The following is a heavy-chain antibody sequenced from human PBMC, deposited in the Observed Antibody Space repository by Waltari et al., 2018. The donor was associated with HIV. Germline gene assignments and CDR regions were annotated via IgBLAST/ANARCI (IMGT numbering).Heavy chain of an antibody. CDR3: AKDGQFAAP. CDR2: ISWNSGSI. J-gene: IGHJ5*02. Sequence: GGLVQPGRSLRLSCAASGFTFDNYAMHWVRQAPGKGLEWVSGISWNSGSIGYADSVKGRFTISRDNAKNSLYLQMNSLRAEDTALYYCAKDGQFAAPWGQGTLVTVSS. V-gene: IGHV3-9*01. CDR1: GFTFDNYA.